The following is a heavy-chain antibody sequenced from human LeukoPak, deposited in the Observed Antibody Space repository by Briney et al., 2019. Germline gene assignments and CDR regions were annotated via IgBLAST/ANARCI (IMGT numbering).Heavy chain of an antibody. V-gene: IGHV4-34*01. Sequence: SETLSLTCAVYGGSFSGYYWSWIRQPPGKGLEWIGEINHSGSTNYNPSLKSRITISVDTSKNQFSLKPSSVTAADTAVYYCARGPTYYYLYWGQGTLVTVSS. J-gene: IGHJ4*02. CDR1: GGSFSGYY. D-gene: IGHD3-10*01. CDR2: INHSGST. CDR3: ARGPTYYYLY.